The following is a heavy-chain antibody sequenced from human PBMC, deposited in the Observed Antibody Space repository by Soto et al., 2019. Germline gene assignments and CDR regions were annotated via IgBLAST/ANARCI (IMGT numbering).Heavy chain of an antibody. D-gene: IGHD6-19*01. J-gene: IGHJ5*02. CDR2: INWNSGSI. Sequence: EVQLEESGGGLVQPGRSLRLSCAASGFTFDDHAMHWVRQPPGKGLEWVSGINWNSGSIGYADPVKGRFTISRDNAKNSLYLQMNSLRVEDTALYYCAKARSSGWFGNWFDPWGQGTLVTVSS. CDR1: GFTFDDHA. V-gene: IGHV3-9*01. CDR3: AKARSSGWFGNWFDP.